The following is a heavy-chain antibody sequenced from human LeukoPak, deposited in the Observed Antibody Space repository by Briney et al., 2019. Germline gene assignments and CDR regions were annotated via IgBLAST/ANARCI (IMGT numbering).Heavy chain of an antibody. CDR3: ASKIYTAMVTFYFDY. D-gene: IGHD5-18*01. Sequence: SETLSLTCTVSGGSISSSSYYWGWIRQPPGKGLEWIGSIYYSGSTYYNPSLKSRVTISVDKSKNQFSLKLSSVTAADTAVYYCASKIYTAMVTFYFDYWGQGTLVTVSS. J-gene: IGHJ4*02. CDR2: IYYSGST. V-gene: IGHV4-39*07. CDR1: GGSISSSSYY.